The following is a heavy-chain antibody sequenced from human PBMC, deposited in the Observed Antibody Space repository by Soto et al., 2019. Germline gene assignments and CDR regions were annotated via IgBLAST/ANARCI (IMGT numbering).Heavy chain of an antibody. Sequence: QVRLVQSGAEMKKPGASVKVSCKASGYIFPNFGISWVSQAPGQGLEWMGWISAYKGDTNYVQKLQGRVTVNSDTSTSTDYMELRSLTSDDTGVYYGAREENYPELYYYYGMDVWGQGTTVTVSS. CDR1: GYIFPNFG. J-gene: IGHJ6*02. CDR3: AREENYPELYYYYGMDV. CDR2: ISAYKGDT. V-gene: IGHV1-18*01. D-gene: IGHD1-7*01.